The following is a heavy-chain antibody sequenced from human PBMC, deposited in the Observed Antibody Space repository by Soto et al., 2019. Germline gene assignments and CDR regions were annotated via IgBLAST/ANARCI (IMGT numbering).Heavy chain of an antibody. V-gene: IGHV5-51*01. CDR2: IYPGDSDT. D-gene: IGHD6-13*01. CDR3: ARTAAAGKYYYGMDV. Sequence: GESLKISCKGPGYSFTSYWIGWVRQMPGKGLECMGIIYPGDSDTRYSPSSQGQVTISADKSISTAYLQWSSLKASDTAMYYCARTAAAGKYYYGMDVWGQGTTVTVSS. CDR1: GYSFTSYW. J-gene: IGHJ6*02.